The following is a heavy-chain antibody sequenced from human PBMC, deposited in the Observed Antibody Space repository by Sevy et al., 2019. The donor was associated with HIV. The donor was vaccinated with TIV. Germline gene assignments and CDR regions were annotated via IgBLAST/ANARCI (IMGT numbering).Heavy chain of an antibody. Sequence: GGSLRLSCAASGFTFSSYSMNWVRQAPGKGLEWVSYISSSGSTIYYADSVKGRFTISRDNAKNSLYLQMNSLRAEDTAVYYCARGGAVAAYYYYGMDVWGQGTTVTVSS. CDR2: ISSSGSTI. D-gene: IGHD6-19*01. J-gene: IGHJ6*02. CDR3: ARGGAVAAYYYYGMDV. CDR1: GFTFSSYS. V-gene: IGHV3-48*04.